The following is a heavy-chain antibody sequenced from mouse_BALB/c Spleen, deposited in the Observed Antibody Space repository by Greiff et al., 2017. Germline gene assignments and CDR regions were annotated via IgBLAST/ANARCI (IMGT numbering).Heavy chain of an antibody. CDR3: ASDYYGRTGDAMDY. CDR1: GFTFSSYA. D-gene: IGHD1-1*01. CDR2: ISSGGST. Sequence: EVKLEESGGGLVKPGGSLKLSCAASGFTFSSYAMSWVRQTPEKRLEWVASISSGGSTYYPDSVKGRFTISRDNARNILYLQMSSLRSEDTAMYYCASDYYGRTGDAMDYWGQGTSVTVSS. V-gene: IGHV5-6-5*01. J-gene: IGHJ4*01.